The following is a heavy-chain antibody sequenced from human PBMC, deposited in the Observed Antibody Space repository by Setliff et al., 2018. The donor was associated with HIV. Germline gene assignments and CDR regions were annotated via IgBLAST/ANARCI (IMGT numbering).Heavy chain of an antibody. CDR3: ARDFCGSSCSSGYGYFDH. D-gene: IGHD2-15*01. Sequence: RLSCGASGFSFSSYSMNWVRQAPGKGLEWVSYISPSSTIIYYPDSVKGRFTTSRDNARNSLYLEMNSLRADDTAVYYCARDFCGSSCSSGYGYFDHWGQGTLVTAPQ. CDR2: ISPSSTII. J-gene: IGHJ4*02. V-gene: IGHV3-48*01. CDR1: GFSFSSYS.